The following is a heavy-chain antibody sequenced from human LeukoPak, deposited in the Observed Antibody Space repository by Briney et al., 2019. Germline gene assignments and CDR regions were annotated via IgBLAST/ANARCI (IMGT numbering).Heavy chain of an antibody. D-gene: IGHD1-26*01. CDR1: VFTFDDYG. CDR2: INWNGGST. J-gene: IGHJ5*02. Sequence: PGGSLRLSCAASVFTFDDYGFSWVRQAPGKGLEWVSTINWNGGSTYYADSVKGRFTISRDNSKNSLYLQMNSLRAEDTAVYYCARGTGARGNWFDPWGQGTLVTVSS. CDR3: ARGTGARGNWFDP. V-gene: IGHV3-20*04.